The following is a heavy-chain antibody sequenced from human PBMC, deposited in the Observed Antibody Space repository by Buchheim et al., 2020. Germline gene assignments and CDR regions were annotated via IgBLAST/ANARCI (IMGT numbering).Heavy chain of an antibody. Sequence: EVQLVESGGGLVQPGESLKLSCAASGFNFGGSAMHWARQASGKGLEWVGRIRSKANNYATSYDASVKGRFTISRDDSKNTAYLQMNSLKTEDTAVYYCTKRGIAADQGLDFWGQGTL. CDR1: GFNFGGSA. CDR3: TKRGIAADQGLDF. V-gene: IGHV3-73*02. CDR2: IRSKANNYAT. D-gene: IGHD6-13*01. J-gene: IGHJ4*02.